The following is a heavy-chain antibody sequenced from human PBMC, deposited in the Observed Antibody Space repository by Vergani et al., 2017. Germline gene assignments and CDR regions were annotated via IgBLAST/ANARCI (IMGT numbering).Heavy chain of an antibody. Sequence: QVQLVESGGGVVQPGRSLRLSCAASGFTFSSYGMHWVRQAPGKGLEWVAVISYDGSNKYYADSVKGRFTISRDNSKNTLYLQMNSLRAEDTAVYYCAKDRVSIVGASNSEVGPNDYWGQGTLVTVSS. J-gene: IGHJ4*02. D-gene: IGHD1-26*01. CDR2: ISYDGSNK. CDR3: AKDRVSIVGASNSEVGPNDY. V-gene: IGHV3-30*18. CDR1: GFTFSSYG.